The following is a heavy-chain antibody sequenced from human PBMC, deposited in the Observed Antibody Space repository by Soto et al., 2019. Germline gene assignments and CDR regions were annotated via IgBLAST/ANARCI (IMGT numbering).Heavy chain of an antibody. D-gene: IGHD1-26*01. J-gene: IGHJ4*02. CDR2: ISRSSDYT. CDR1: GFTFSGFY. Sequence: QVQLVESGGGLVEPGGSLRLSCAVSGFTFSGFYMSWIRQAPGKGLQWISHISRSSDYTHYADSVKGRFTISRDNSKNLLYLQMNSLRAEDTAVYYCARDIPYSGATKYFDYWGQGNLVIVSS. CDR3: ARDIPYSGATKYFDY. V-gene: IGHV3-11*06.